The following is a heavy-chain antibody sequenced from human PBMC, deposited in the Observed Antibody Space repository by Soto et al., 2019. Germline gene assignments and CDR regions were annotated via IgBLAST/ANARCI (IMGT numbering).Heavy chain of an antibody. J-gene: IGHJ6*02. D-gene: IGHD2-2*01. V-gene: IGHV4-31*03. CDR1: GGSISSGGYY. Sequence: SDTLSLTCTVSGGSISSGGYYWSWIRQHPGKGLEWIGYIYYSGSTYYNPSLKSRVTISVDTSKNQFSLKLSSVTAADTAVYYCARGPPIGCSSTSCPRGYYGMDVWGQGTTVTVSS. CDR3: ARGPPIGCSSTSCPRGYYGMDV. CDR2: IYYSGST.